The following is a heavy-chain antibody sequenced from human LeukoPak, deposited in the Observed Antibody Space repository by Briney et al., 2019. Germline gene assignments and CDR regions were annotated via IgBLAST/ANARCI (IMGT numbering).Heavy chain of an antibody. CDR3: ARGTGDFWSGYYRG. V-gene: IGHV3-48*04. CDR1: GFTLSNAW. J-gene: IGHJ4*02. D-gene: IGHD3-3*01. CDR2: ISSSGSTI. Sequence: GGSLRLSCAASGFTLSNAWMNWVRQAPGKGLEWVSYISSSGSTIYYADSVKGRFTISRDNAKNSLYLQMNSLRAEDTALYYCARGTGDFWSGYYRGWGQGTLVTVSS.